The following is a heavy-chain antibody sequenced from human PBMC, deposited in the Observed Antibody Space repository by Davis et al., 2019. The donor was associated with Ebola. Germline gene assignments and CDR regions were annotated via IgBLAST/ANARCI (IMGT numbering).Heavy chain of an antibody. J-gene: IGHJ4*02. CDR1: RFTFTENY. V-gene: IGHV1-2*04. CDR2: INLKSGAT. CDR3: ARPKMITDIQS. Sequence: ASVPVSCKTSRFTFTENYLHWVRQAARQGLAWMGWINLKSGATNYAPKLQDWVTMTRDTSINTAYMELTSLKSEDTGMYYCARPKMITDIQSWGQGTLVTVSS. D-gene: IGHD3-16*01.